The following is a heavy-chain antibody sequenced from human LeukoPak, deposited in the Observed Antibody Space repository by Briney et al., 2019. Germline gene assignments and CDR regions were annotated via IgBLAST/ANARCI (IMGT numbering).Heavy chain of an antibody. CDR1: GFRFSNYA. J-gene: IGHJ4*02. V-gene: IGHV3-23*01. Sequence: GGSLRLSCAASGFRFSNYAMSWVRQAPGKGLEWVSAISASGGSTYYADSVKGRFTISRDNAKNSLYLQMNSLRAEDTAVYYCAREPAAGHFDYWGQGTLVTVSS. D-gene: IGHD6-13*01. CDR3: AREPAAGHFDY. CDR2: ISASGGST.